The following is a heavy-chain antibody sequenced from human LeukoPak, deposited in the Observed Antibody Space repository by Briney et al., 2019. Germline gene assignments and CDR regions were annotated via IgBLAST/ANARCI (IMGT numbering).Heavy chain of an antibody. J-gene: IGHJ4*02. Sequence: PGGSLRLSCAASGFTVSSNYMSWARQAPGKGLEWVSVIYSGGSTYYADSVKGRFTISRDNSKNTLYLQMNSLRAEDTAVYYCARGDSSGYYSSFDYWGQGTLVTVSS. V-gene: IGHV3-53*01. D-gene: IGHD3-22*01. CDR2: IYSGGST. CDR3: ARGDSSGYYSSFDY. CDR1: GFTVSSNY.